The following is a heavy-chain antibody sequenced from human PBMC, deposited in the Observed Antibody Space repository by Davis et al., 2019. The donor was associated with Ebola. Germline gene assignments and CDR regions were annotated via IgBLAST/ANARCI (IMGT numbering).Heavy chain of an antibody. J-gene: IGHJ4*02. V-gene: IGHV3-64*04. CDR1: GFTFSGYA. D-gene: IGHD2-2*01. CDR2: IGANGDYS. CDR3: VQGTTSCHV. Sequence: PGGSLRLSCSASGFTFSGYAMHWVRQAPGKGLEYVSTIGANGDYSHYIDSVKGRFTISRDNSKNMLYLQMNSLRVEDTALYYCVQGTTSCHVWGQGTLVTVSS.